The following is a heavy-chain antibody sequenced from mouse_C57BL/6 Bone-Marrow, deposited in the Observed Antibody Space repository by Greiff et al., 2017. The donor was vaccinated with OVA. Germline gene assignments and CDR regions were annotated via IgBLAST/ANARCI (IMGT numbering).Heavy chain of an antibody. D-gene: IGHD4-1*01. CDR3: ARENWGFLYDFDY. Sequence: VQLQQPGAELVMPGASVKLSCKASGYTFTSYWMHWVKQRPGQGLEWIGEIDPSDSYTNYNQKFKGKSTLTVDKSSSPAYMQLSSLTSEDSAVYYCARENWGFLYDFDYWGQGTTLTVSS. CDR2: IDPSDSYT. V-gene: IGHV1-69*01. CDR1: GYTFTSYW. J-gene: IGHJ2*01.